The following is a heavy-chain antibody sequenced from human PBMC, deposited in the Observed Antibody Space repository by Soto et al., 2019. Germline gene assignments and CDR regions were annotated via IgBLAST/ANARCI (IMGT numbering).Heavy chain of an antibody. Sequence: KPXETLSLTFSVSGGSISSYYWSWIRQPAGKGLEWIGRIYTSGSTNYNPSLKSRVTMSVDTSKNQFSLKLSSVTAADTGVYYCARRTNGGNPAGAFDICGQRTMVTVS. CDR1: GGSISSYY. V-gene: IGHV4-4*07. J-gene: IGHJ3*02. D-gene: IGHD2-15*01. CDR3: ARRTNGGNPAGAFDI. CDR2: IYTSGST.